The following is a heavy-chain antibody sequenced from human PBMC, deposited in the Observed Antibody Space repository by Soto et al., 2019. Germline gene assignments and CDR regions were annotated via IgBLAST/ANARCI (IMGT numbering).Heavy chain of an antibody. CDR2: IWYDGSNK. CDR1: GFTFSSYG. D-gene: IGHD3-9*01. V-gene: IGHV3-33*01. Sequence: QVQLVESGGGVVQPGRSLRLSCAASGFTFSSYGMHWVRQAPGKGLEWVAVIWYDGSNKYYADSVKGRSTISRDNSKNTLYLQMNSLRAEDTAVYYCARERAAYYDILTGYYNPYYWGQGTLVTVSS. J-gene: IGHJ4*02. CDR3: ARERAAYYDILTGYYNPYY.